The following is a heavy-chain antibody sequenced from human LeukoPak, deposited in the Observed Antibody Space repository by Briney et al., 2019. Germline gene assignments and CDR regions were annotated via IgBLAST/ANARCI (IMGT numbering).Heavy chain of an antibody. CDR1: GFTFSSYD. CDR3: ARGSTSLDAFDI. D-gene: IGHD2-2*01. CDR2: IGTAGDT. V-gene: IGHV3-13*01. J-gene: IGHJ3*02. Sequence: GGSLRLSCAASGFTFSSYDMHWVRQATGKGLEWVSAIGTAGDTYYPGSVKGRFTISRENAKSSLYLQMNSLRAGDTAVYYCARGSTSLDAFDIWGQGTMVTVSS.